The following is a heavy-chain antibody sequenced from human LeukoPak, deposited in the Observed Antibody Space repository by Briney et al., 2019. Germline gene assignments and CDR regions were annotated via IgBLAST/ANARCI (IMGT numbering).Heavy chain of an antibody. Sequence: PGGSLRLSCAASGFTFSSYAMHWVRQAPGKGLEWVSYISSSGSTIYYADSVKGRFTISRDNAKNSLYLQMNSLRAEDTAVYYCATRGGIDYSDYFDSWGQGTLVTVSS. CDR2: ISSSGSTI. D-gene: IGHD4-11*01. V-gene: IGHV3-48*03. J-gene: IGHJ4*02. CDR3: ATRGGIDYSDYFDS. CDR1: GFTFSSYA.